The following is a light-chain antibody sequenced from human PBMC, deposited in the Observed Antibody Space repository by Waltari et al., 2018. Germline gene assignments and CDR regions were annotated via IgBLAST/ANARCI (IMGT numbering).Light chain of an antibody. CDR3: QQYNSYWT. CDR1: QSISTW. J-gene: IGKJ1*01. Sequence: DIQMTQSPSTLSASVGDRVTITCRASQSISTWLAWYQQKPGKALKLLIYKASSLESGVPSRFSGSGSGTEFTLTISSLQPEDFATYYCQQYNSYWTFGQGTKVEIK. CDR2: KAS. V-gene: IGKV1-5*03.